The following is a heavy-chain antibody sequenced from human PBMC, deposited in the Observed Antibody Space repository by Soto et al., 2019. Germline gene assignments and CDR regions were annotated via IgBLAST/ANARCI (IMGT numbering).Heavy chain of an antibody. D-gene: IGHD3-10*01. CDR1: GGSISSSSYY. J-gene: IGHJ6*02. CDR3: ARHPFTYGSGSYNYYGMDV. V-gene: IGHV4-39*01. Sequence: SETLSLTCTVSGGSISSSSYYWGWIRQPPGKGLEWIGSIYYSGSTYYNPSLKSRVTISVDTSKNQFSLKLSSVTAADTAVYYCARHPFTYGSGSYNYYGMDVWGQGTTVTVSS. CDR2: IYYSGST.